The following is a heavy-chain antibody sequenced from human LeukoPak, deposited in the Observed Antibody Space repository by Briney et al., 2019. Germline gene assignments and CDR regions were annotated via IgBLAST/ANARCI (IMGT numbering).Heavy chain of an antibody. J-gene: IGHJ3*02. Sequence: PSQTLSLTCAVSGCSISSGGYSWIWIRQPPGKGLEWIGYIYHSGSTYYNPSLKSRVTISVDRSKNQFSLKLSSVTAADTAVYYCAAPVETRDAFDIRGQGTMVTVSS. V-gene: IGHV4-30-2*01. CDR2: IYHSGST. D-gene: IGHD4-23*01. CDR1: GCSISSGGYS. CDR3: AAPVETRDAFDI.